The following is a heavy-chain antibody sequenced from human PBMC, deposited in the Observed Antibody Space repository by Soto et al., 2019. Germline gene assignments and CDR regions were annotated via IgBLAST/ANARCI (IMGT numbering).Heavy chain of an antibody. CDR1: GYSFTSYG. CDR2: ISAYNGNT. CDR3: ARDSSYYYDISGYYPPPDAFDI. D-gene: IGHD3-22*01. J-gene: IGHJ3*02. Sequence: QVQLVQSGAEVKRPGASVKVSCKASGYSFTSYGISWVRQAPGQGPEWMGWISAYNGNTNYAQKVQGRVTMTTDTSTSTAYMELRSLRSDDTAVYYCARDSSYYYDISGYYPPPDAFDIWGQGTMVTVSS. V-gene: IGHV1-18*01.